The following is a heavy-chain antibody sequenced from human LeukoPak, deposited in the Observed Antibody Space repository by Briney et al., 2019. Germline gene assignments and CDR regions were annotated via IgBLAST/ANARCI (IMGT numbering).Heavy chain of an antibody. J-gene: IGHJ4*02. Sequence: GGSLRLSCAASGFTVSSDYMSWVRQAPGKGLEWVSVIYSGGSTYYADSVKGRFTISRDNSKNTLYLQMNSLRAEDTAVYYCARDSEYDILAGYHHYFDYWGQGTLVTVSS. CDR3: ARDSEYDILAGYHHYFDY. V-gene: IGHV3-53*01. CDR1: GFTVSSDY. CDR2: IYSGGST. D-gene: IGHD3-9*01.